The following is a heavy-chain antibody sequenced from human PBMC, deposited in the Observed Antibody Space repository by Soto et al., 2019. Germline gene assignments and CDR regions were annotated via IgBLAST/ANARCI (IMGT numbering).Heavy chain of an antibody. CDR3: AIGGGVGVAGSAAFDM. Sequence: QLHLVQSGAVVKKPGASVTVSCSASGYPVTAYYMHWVRQAPGRGLEWMGGINPATGAAKYTQTFQCRVTMTREPSMSRVFMELSGVKSEETAVFYCAIGGGVGVAGSAAFDMWGQGTLVTVFS. J-gene: IGHJ3*02. CDR1: GYPVTAYY. CDR2: INPATGAA. D-gene: IGHD3-3*01. V-gene: IGHV1-2*02.